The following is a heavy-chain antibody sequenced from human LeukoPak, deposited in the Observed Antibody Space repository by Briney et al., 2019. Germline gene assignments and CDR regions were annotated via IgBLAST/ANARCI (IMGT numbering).Heavy chain of an antibody. V-gene: IGHV3-7*01. CDR3: ASRPTGYFDY. D-gene: IGHD1-14*01. CDR2: IKQDGSEK. Sequence: GGSLRLSCAASGFTFSNYWMSWVRQAPGKGLEWVANIKQDGSEKYYVDSVKGRFTISRDNAKNSLYLQMNSLRAEDTAVYYCASRPTGYFDYWGQGTLVTVSS. CDR1: GFTFSNYW. J-gene: IGHJ4*02.